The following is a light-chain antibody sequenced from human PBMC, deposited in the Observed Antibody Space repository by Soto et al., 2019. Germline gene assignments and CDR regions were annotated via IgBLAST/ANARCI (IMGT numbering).Light chain of an antibody. CDR2: DAS. CDR1: QSVSSSQ. Sequence: EIVLTQSPGTLSLAPGERATLSCRASQSVSSSQLAWYPQRSGQAPRLLIYDASIRATGIPDRVSGSGSGTDFTLTISRLEPEDVAVYYCQQYGSSKTFGQGTKVEIK. J-gene: IGKJ1*01. CDR3: QQYGSSKT. V-gene: IGKV3-20*01.